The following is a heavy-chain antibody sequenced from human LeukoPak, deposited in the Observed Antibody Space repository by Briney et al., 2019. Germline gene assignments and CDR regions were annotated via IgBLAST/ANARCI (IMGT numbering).Heavy chain of an antibody. Sequence: SETLSLTCTVSGDSIRRSRYYWGWVRQSPGKGLEWIGSIYNSGNTYYNPSLKSRLTTSVDTSKNQISLKLNSVTAADTAVYYCARDPSSSATSDFWGQGTLVTVSS. J-gene: IGHJ4*02. CDR2: IYNSGNT. CDR1: GDSIRRSRYY. CDR3: ARDPSSSATSDF. D-gene: IGHD5-24*01. V-gene: IGHV4-39*07.